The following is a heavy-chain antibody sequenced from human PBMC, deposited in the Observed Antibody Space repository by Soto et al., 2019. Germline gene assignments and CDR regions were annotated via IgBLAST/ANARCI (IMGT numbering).Heavy chain of an antibody. CDR1: RFTFTSYA. J-gene: IGHJ4*02. CDR2: ISASGGAT. D-gene: IGHD1-26*01. Sequence: RGSLRLSSVASRFTFTSYAMSWVRQAPGKGLEWVAAISASGGATIHADSVKGRLTISRDNSKNTLYLQMNSLRAEDTAVYYCAKDAEGGSLFRGAFDYWGQGTQVTVSS. CDR3: AKDAEGGSLFRGAFDY. V-gene: IGHV3-23*01.